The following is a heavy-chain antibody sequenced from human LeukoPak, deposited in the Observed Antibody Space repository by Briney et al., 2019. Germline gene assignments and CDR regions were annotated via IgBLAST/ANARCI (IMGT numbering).Heavy chain of an antibody. CDR1: GFTFSSYD. J-gene: IGHJ3*02. D-gene: IGHD5/OR15-5a*01. V-gene: IGHV3-13*01. Sequence: GGSLRLSCAASGFTFSSYDMHWVRQAPGRGLEWVSSIGIAGDTYYPDSVKGRFTISRENAKNSMYLQMNSLKDGDTAVYYCIRGGIQVSGIDAFDIWGQGTMVTVSS. CDR3: IRGGIQVSGIDAFDI. CDR2: IGIAGDT.